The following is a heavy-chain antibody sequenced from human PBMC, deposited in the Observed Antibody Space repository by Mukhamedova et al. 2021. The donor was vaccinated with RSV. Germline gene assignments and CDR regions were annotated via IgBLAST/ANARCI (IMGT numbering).Heavy chain of an antibody. V-gene: IGHV3-30*04. CDR3: ARTIHYYGMDV. D-gene: IGHD3-10*01. CDR2: ISYDGSNK. J-gene: IGHJ6*02. Sequence: VRQAPGKGLERVAVISYDGSNKYYADFVKGRFTISRDNSKNTLHLQMNSLRAEDTAVYYCARTIHYYGMDVWGQGTTVTVSS.